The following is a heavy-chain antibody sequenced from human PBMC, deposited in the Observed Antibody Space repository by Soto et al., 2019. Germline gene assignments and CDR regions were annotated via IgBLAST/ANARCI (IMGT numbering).Heavy chain of an antibody. Sequence: KPSETLSLTCAVYGGSFSGYYWSWIRQPPGKGLEWIGEINHSGGTNYNPSLKSRGTISVDTSKNQFSLKLSSVTAADTAVYYCARALLYCSSTSCLNYYYGMDVWGQGTTVTVSS. CDR3: ARALLYCSSTSCLNYYYGMDV. CDR2: INHSGGT. V-gene: IGHV4-34*01. CDR1: GGSFSGYY. J-gene: IGHJ6*02. D-gene: IGHD2-2*01.